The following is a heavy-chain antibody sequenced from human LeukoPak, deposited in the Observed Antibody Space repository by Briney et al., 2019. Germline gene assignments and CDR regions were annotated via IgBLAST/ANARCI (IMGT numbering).Heavy chain of an antibody. V-gene: IGHV3-23*01. D-gene: IGHD6-19*01. J-gene: IGHJ5*02. CDR3: AKGYSNGYGA. CDR2: ISSSGANG. Sequence: PGGSLRLSCAASGFTFNNYAMNWVRQAPGKGLEWVSLISSSGANGYYADSVKGRFTISRDNSKNTVSLQMNSLRGEDTAVYYCAKGYSNGYGAWGQGTLVTVSS. CDR1: GFTFNNYA.